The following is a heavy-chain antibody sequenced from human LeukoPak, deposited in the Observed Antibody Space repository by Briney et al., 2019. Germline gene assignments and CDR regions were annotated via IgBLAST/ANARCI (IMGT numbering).Heavy chain of an antibody. CDR3: AKSGGWYSSYFDY. D-gene: IGHD6-19*01. V-gene: IGHV3-23*01. J-gene: IGHJ4*02. CDR2: ISGSGGST. CDR1: GFTFSSYA. Sequence: QSGRSLRLSCAASGFTFSSYAMSWVRQAPGKGLEWVSAISGSGGSTYYADSVKGRFTISRDNSKNTLYLQMNSLRAEDTAVYYCAKSGGWYSSYFDYWGQGTLVTVSS.